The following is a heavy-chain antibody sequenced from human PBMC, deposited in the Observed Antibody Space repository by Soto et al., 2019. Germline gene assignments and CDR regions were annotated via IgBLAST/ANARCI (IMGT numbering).Heavy chain of an antibody. V-gene: IGHV3-64*01. J-gene: IGHJ3*02. CDR1: GFTFSSYA. Sequence: PGGSLRLSCAASGFTFSSYAMHWVRQAPGKGLEYVSAISSNGGSTYYANSVKGRFTISRDNSKNTLYLQMGSLRAEDMAVYYCARAADSGYDSRLWTGRPFDIWGQGTMVTVSS. CDR3: ARAADSGYDSRLWTGRPFDI. CDR2: ISSNGGST. D-gene: IGHD5-12*01.